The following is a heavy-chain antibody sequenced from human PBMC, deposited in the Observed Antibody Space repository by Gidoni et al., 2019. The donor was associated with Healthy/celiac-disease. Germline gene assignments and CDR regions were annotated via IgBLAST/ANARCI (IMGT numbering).Heavy chain of an antibody. CDR1: GGSFSGYY. CDR3: AGTVVTEFDY. V-gene: IGHV4-34*01. J-gene: IGHJ4*02. Sequence: QVQLQQWGAGLLKPSETLSLTCAVYGGSFSGYYWSWIRQPPGKGLEWIGEINHNGSTNYNPSLKSRVTISVDTSKNQFSLKLSSVTAADTAVYYCAGTVVTEFDYWGQGTLVTVSS. CDR2: INHNGST. D-gene: IGHD2-15*01.